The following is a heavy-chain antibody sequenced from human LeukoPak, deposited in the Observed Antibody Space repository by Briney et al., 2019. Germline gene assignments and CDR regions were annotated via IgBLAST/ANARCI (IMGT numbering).Heavy chain of an antibody. D-gene: IGHD3-10*01. J-gene: IGHJ3*02. CDR2: IRDDRGEQ. Sequence: GGSLRLSCTASGFSFSTYWMSWVRQAPGRGPEWVATIRDDRGEQYYVDSVKDRFIISRDNVNNALYLQMNSLRAEDTAMYYCARDPDVNVVREFNVFDMRGQGTMVTVSS. CDR3: ARDPDVNVVREFNVFDM. V-gene: IGHV3-7*01. CDR1: GFSFSTYW.